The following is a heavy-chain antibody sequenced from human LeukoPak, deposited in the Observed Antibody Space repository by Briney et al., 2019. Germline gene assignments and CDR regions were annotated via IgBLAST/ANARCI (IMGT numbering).Heavy chain of an antibody. V-gene: IGHV3-23*01. J-gene: IGHJ4*02. CDR3: AKRDSSGWYYFDY. CDR2: ISGSGGST. D-gene: IGHD6-19*01. Sequence: GGSLRLSCAASDFTFNSYAMNWVRQAPGKGLEWVSVISGSGGSTYYADSVKGRFTISRDNSKNTLYLQMNSLRAEDTAVYYCAKRDSSGWYYFDYWGQGTLVTVSS. CDR1: DFTFNSYA.